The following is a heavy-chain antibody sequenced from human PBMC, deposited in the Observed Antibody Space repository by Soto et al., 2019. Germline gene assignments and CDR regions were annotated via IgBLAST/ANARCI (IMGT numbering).Heavy chain of an antibody. CDR3: ARRAVTYDY. D-gene: IGHD4-4*01. V-gene: IGHV4-39*01. CDR1: GGSISSSSYY. Sequence: SDTLSLTCTVSGGSISSSSYYWGWIRQPPGKGLEWIGSIYYSGSTYYNPSLKSRVTISVDTSKNQFSLKLSSVTAADTAVYYCARRAVTYDYWGQGTLVTVSS. J-gene: IGHJ4*02. CDR2: IYYSGST.